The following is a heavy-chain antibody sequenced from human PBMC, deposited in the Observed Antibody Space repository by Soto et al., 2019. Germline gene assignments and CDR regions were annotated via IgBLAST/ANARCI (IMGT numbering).Heavy chain of an antibody. V-gene: IGHV1-69*13. CDR3: ARGSYVLLWFGEFDP. Sequence: SVKVSCKASGGTFSSYAISWVRQAPGQGLEWMGGIIPIFGTANYAQKFQGRVTITADESTSTAYMELSSLRSEDTAVYYCARGSYVLLWFGEFDPWGQGTLVTVSS. D-gene: IGHD3-10*01. J-gene: IGHJ5*02. CDR1: GGTFSSYA. CDR2: IIPIFGTA.